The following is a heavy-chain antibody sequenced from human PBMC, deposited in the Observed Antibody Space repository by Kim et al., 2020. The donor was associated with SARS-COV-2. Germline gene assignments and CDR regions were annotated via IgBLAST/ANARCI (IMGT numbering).Heavy chain of an antibody. D-gene: IGHD6-13*01. CDR1: SDSISSYY. V-gene: IGHV4-59*01. J-gene: IGHJ4*02. CDR2: IYYSGTT. CDR3: ARSEGRGSWHQFDY. Sequence: SETLSLTCTVSSDSISSYYCSWIRQLPGKGLEWIGYIYYSGTTNYNPSLNSRVTISWDTSKNQFSLELTSVTDADTAVYYCARSEGRGSWHQFDYWGQ.